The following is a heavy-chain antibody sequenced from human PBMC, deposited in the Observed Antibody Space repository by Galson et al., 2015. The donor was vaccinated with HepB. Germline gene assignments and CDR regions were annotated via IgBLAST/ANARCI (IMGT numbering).Heavy chain of an antibody. J-gene: IGHJ5*02. D-gene: IGHD3-16*02. CDR3: AKVQYYDYVWGSYRSDNWFDP. CDR2: IWYDGSKK. Sequence: SLRLSCAASGFAFSSHGMHWARQAPGKGLEWVAIIWYDGSKKYYADSVKGRFTLSRDNSKNTLYLQMNTLRAEDTAVYYCAKVQYYDYVWGSYRSDNWFDPWGQGTLVTVSS. CDR1: GFAFSSHG. V-gene: IGHV3-33*06.